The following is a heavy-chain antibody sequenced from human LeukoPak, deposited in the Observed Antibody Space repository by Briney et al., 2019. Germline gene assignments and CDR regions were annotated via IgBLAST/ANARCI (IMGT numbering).Heavy chain of an antibody. CDR3: TRERYCSSTTCPSAFEI. CDR2: IKSKTDGGTA. CDR1: GFSFNYDW. Sequence: GGSLRLSCVASGFSFNYDWMSWVRQAPGKGLEWVGRIKSKTDGGTADYVAPVKGRFTLSRDDSKNTLYLQMNSLKTEDTGVYYCTRERYCSSTTCPSAFEIWGQGTMVTVSS. J-gene: IGHJ3*02. V-gene: IGHV3-15*01. D-gene: IGHD2-2*01.